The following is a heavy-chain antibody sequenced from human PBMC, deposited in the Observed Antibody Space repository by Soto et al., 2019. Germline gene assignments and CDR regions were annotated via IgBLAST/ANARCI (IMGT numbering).Heavy chain of an antibody. D-gene: IGHD1-26*01. CDR2: IYYSGST. V-gene: IGHV4-59*01. Sequence: SETLSLTCTVSGGSISSYYWSWIRQPPGKGLEWIGYIYYSGSTNYNPSLKSRVTISVDTSKNQFSLKLSSVTAADTAVYYCARDLSSGSYSNRPRGYFDYWGQGTLVTVSS. CDR3: ARDLSSGSYSNRPRGYFDY. J-gene: IGHJ4*02. CDR1: GGSISSYY.